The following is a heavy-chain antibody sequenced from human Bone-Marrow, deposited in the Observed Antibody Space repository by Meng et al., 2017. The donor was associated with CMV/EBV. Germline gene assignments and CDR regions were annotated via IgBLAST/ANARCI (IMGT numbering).Heavy chain of an antibody. V-gene: IGHV3-74*01. D-gene: IGHD1-14*01. CDR3: ARSQYKSASDY. J-gene: IGHJ4*02. Sequence: GESLKISCAASGFTFSSYEMNWVRQAPGKGLEWVSRINSDGSTTIYADSVKGRFTISRDNAKNTLHLQMNGLRDEDTAVYYCARSQYKSASDYWGRGARVTVSS. CDR1: GFTFSSYE. CDR2: INSDGSTT.